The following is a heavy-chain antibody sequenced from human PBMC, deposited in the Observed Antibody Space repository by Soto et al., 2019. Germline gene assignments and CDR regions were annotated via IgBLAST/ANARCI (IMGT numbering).Heavy chain of an antibody. V-gene: IGHV3-21*01. Sequence: GGSLRLSCAASGFTFSSYSMNWVRQAPGKGLEWVSSISSSSSYIYYADSVKGRFTISRDNAKNSLYLQMNSLRAEDTAVYYCARDLGYCSGGSCYSGYFDYWGQGTLVTVSS. CDR2: ISSSSSYI. D-gene: IGHD2-15*01. J-gene: IGHJ4*02. CDR3: ARDLGYCSGGSCYSGYFDY. CDR1: GFTFSSYS.